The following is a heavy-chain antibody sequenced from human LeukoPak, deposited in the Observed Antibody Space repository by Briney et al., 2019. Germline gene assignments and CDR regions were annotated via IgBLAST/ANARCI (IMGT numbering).Heavy chain of an antibody. V-gene: IGHV4-59*01. CDR1: GGSISRYY. Sequence: SETLSLTCSVSGGSISRYYWSWIRQPPGKGLEWIGYIYYSGGTNYNPSLKSRVTISVDPSKTQFSLKLTSVTAADTAVYYCARYFDWSDAFDIWGQGTMVTVSS. CDR3: ARYFDWSDAFDI. J-gene: IGHJ3*02. CDR2: IYYSGGT. D-gene: IGHD3-9*01.